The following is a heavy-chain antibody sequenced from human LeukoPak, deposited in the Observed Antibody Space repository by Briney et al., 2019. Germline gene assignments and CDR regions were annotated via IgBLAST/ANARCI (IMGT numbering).Heavy chain of an antibody. J-gene: IGHJ3*01. CDR1: RGSISSDY. CDR2: IYTSGTT. CDR3: ARVLHD. Sequence: PSETLSLTCTVSRGSISSDYWSWIRQPAGKGLEWIGLIYTSGTTNYNPSLKSRVTMSLDTSKNQFSLKLNSVTAADTAVYYCARVLHDWGQGTMVTVSS. V-gene: IGHV4-4*07.